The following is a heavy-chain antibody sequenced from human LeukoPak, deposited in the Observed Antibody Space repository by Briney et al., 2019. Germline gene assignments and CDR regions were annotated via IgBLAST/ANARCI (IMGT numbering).Heavy chain of an antibody. CDR3: AKASRQGAVASPLDY. V-gene: IGHV3-23*01. CDR2: IGGDGGRT. D-gene: IGHD6-19*01. Sequence: PGGSLRLSCAASGFMFTTYAMSWVRQAPGKGPEWVSAIGGDGGRTYYADSVKGRFTISRDNSKDTAFLQMNSLRAEDTAVYYCAKASRQGAVASPLDYWGQGTLVTVSS. J-gene: IGHJ4*02. CDR1: GFMFTTYA.